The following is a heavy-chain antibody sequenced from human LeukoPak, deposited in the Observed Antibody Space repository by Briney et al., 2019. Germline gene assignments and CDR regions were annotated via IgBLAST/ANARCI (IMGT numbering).Heavy chain of an antibody. CDR3: ARGPPYYYDSTGYYSHYYMDV. V-gene: IGHV1-8*01. Sequence: ASVKVSCKASGYTFASYDINWVRQATGQGLQWRGGMNPNSGNTGYAQKFQGRVTMTRNTSISTAYMELSSLRSEDTAVYYCARGPPYYYDSTGYYSHYYMDVWGKGTTVTVSS. CDR2: MNPNSGNT. D-gene: IGHD3-22*01. CDR1: GYTFASYD. J-gene: IGHJ6*03.